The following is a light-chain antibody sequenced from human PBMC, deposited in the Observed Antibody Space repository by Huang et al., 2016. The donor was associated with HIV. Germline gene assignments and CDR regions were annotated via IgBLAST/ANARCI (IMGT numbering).Light chain of an antibody. Sequence: DIVMTQSPESLAVSLGERATINCKSSQSVFYYSDNNNYLTWYQQKPGQPPKLLIYWASTRESWVPDRFSGSGSGTDFTLTINSLHAEDVAVYYCQQLFSAPYTFGQGTKLEIK. CDR3: QQLFSAPYT. J-gene: IGKJ2*01. CDR1: QSVFYYSDNNNY. CDR2: WAS. V-gene: IGKV4-1*01.